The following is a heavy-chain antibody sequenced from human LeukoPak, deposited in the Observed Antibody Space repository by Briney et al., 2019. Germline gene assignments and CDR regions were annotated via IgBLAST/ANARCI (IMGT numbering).Heavy chain of an antibody. V-gene: IGHV4-4*07. Sequence: SETLSLTCNVSGASINSYYWTWIRQPAGKGLEWIGRKSTSGSTNYNPSLKSRVTMSVDTFRNQFSLRLNSVTAADTAVYYCARELPAVSRSFDYWGQGTLVTVSS. CDR2: KSTSGST. CDR1: GASINSYY. D-gene: IGHD2-2*01. CDR3: ARELPAVSRSFDY. J-gene: IGHJ4*02.